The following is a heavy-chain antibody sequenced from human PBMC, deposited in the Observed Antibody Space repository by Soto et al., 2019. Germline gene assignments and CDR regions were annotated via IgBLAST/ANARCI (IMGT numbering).Heavy chain of an antibody. V-gene: IGHV4-61*01. CDR2: IYYSGGT. D-gene: IGHD5-18*01. J-gene: IGHJ4*02. CDR1: GGSVSSGSYY. CDR3: ARGSGVTATFGY. Sequence: KTSETLSLTCTVSGGSVSSGSYYWSWIRQPPGKGLEWIGYIYYSGGTNYNPSLKSRVTISVDTSKNQFSLKLSSVTAADTAVYYCARGSGVTATFGYWGQGTMVAVFS.